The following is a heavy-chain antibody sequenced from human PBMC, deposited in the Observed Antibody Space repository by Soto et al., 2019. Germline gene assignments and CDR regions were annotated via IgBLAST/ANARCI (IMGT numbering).Heavy chain of an antibody. CDR1: GFTFSAYT. CDR3: VRGSYGDYDS. Sequence: EVQLVESGGGLVKPGGSLRLSCAASGFTFSAYTMNWVRQAPGKGLEWVSSLDPSSTYIYYADSVKGRFTLSRDNAKNSLFLRLNSLRADDTALYYCVRGSYGDYDSWGQGTLFTVSS. J-gene: IGHJ5*01. V-gene: IGHV3-21*02. D-gene: IGHD4-17*01. CDR2: LDPSSTYI.